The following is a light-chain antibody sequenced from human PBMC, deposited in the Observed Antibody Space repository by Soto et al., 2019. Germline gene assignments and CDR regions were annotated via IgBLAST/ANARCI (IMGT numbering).Light chain of an antibody. V-gene: IGKV1-6*01. Sequence: AIQMTQSPSSLSASVGDRVTITCRASQGIRNDLGWYQQKPGKAPKLLIYAASSLQSGVPSRFSGSGSGTEFTLTISSLQSEDFAVYYCQQYNNWPPKTFGQGTKVDIK. CDR2: AAS. J-gene: IGKJ1*01. CDR3: QQYNNWPPKT. CDR1: QGIRND.